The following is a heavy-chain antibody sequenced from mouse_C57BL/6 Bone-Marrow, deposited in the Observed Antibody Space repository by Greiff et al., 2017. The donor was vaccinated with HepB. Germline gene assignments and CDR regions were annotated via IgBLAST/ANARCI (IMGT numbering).Heavy chain of an antibody. J-gene: IGHJ4*01. Sequence: QVQLQQSGPELVKPGASVKISCKASGYAFSSSWMNWVKQRPGKGLEWIGRIYPGDGDTNYNGKFKGKATLTADKSSSTAYMQLSSLTSEASAVYFCARSLYDGYPYYAMDYWGQGTSVTVSS. V-gene: IGHV1-82*01. CDR1: GYAFSSSW. D-gene: IGHD2-3*01. CDR2: IYPGDGDT. CDR3: ARSLYDGYPYYAMDY.